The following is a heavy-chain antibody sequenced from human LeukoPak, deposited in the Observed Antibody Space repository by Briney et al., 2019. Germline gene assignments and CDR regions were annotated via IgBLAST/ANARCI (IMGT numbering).Heavy chain of an antibody. V-gene: IGHV3-30*03. CDR1: RFTFSNSI. D-gene: IGHD3-22*01. J-gene: IGHJ3*02. Sequence: GGSLRLSCASSRFTFSNSIFHWVRQAPGKGLEWVSAMSYDGFSKYYADSVKGRFIISRDDSRSTVDLQLSSLGPDDTAVYYCAREGHTSGYCGSFDNWGQGTAVAVSS. CDR3: AREGHTSGYCGSFDN. CDR2: MSYDGFSK.